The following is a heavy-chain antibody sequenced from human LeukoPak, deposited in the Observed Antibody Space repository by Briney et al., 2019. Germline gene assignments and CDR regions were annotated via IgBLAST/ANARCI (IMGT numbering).Heavy chain of an antibody. CDR3: ARVRQQLVRWFDP. Sequence: SETLSLTCTVSGGSISSYYWSWIRQPPGKGLEWIGYIYYSGSTNYNPSLKSRVTISVDTSKNQFSLKLSSVTAADTAVYYCARVRQQLVRWFDPWGQGTLVTVSS. J-gene: IGHJ5*02. V-gene: IGHV4-59*01. CDR2: IYYSGST. D-gene: IGHD6-13*01. CDR1: GGSISSYY.